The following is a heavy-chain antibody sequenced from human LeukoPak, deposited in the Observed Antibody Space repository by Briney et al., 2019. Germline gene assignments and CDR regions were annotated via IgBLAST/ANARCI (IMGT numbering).Heavy chain of an antibody. CDR1: GGAVSSDRYY. J-gene: IGHJ4*02. V-gene: IGHV4-61*01. CDR3: ARVLSVAGGNYFDY. Sequence: SETLSLTCTVSGGAVSSDRYYWSWIRQPPGKGLEWIGYVYNSGSTNYNPSLKSRVTISVDTSKNQFSLKLSSVTAADTAVYYCARVLSVAGGNYFDYWGQGTLVTVSS. D-gene: IGHD6-19*01. CDR2: VYNSGST.